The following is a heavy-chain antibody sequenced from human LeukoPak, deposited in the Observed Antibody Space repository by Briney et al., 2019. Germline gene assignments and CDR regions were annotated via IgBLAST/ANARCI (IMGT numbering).Heavy chain of an antibody. CDR2: IIPIFGTA. Sequence: ASVKVSCKASGGTFSSYAISWVRQAPGQGLEWMGGIIPIFGTANYAQKFQGRVTITADESTSTAYMELSSLRSEDTAVYYCARGELELNYYDSRFDPWGQGTLVTVSS. D-gene: IGHD3-22*01. J-gene: IGHJ5*02. CDR1: GGTFSSYA. CDR3: ARGELELNYYDSRFDP. V-gene: IGHV1-69*13.